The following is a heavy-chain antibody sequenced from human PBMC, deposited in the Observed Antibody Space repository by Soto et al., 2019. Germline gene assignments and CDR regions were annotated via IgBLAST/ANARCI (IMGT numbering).Heavy chain of an antibody. V-gene: IGHV3-23*01. Sequence: EVQLLESGGSVVPPGGSLTLSCAASGFSFNNYIMNWVRQAPGKGLEWVSGISDTGGSTDYADSVKGRFTISRDNSKNTLFLQMNRLRADDTAMYYCAKAGANSSTWHSNWFDPWGQGTLVTVSS. J-gene: IGHJ5*02. CDR1: GFSFNNYI. D-gene: IGHD6-13*01. CDR2: ISDTGGST. CDR3: AKAGANSSTWHSNWFDP.